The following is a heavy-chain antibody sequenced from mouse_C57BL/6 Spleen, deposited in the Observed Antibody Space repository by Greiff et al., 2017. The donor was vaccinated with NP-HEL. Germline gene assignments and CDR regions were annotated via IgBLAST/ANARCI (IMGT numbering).Heavy chain of an antibody. CDR1: GYTFTSYG. D-gene: IGHD2-3*01. J-gene: IGHJ3*01. CDR2: IYPRSGNT. Sequence: QVQLKESGAELARPGASVKLSCKASGYTFTSYGISWVKQRTGQGLEWIGEIYPRSGNTYYNEKFKGKATLTADKSSSTAYMELRSLTSEDSAVYFCARGIDGYYGAYWGQGTLVTVSA. CDR3: ARGIDGYYGAY. V-gene: IGHV1-81*01.